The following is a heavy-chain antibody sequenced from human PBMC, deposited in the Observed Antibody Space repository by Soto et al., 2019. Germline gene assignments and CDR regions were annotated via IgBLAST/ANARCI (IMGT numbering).Heavy chain of an antibody. CDR3: ARNESSNLYGMDV. Sequence: GGSLRLSCAASGFTFSSYSMNWVRQAPGKGLEWVSSISSSSFSINYADSVKGRFSISRDNAQNSLHLQMNNLRAEDTAVYSCARNESSNLYGMDVWAQRTTVTVSS. D-gene: IGHD1-1*01. CDR1: GFTFSSYS. J-gene: IGHJ6*02. CDR2: ISSSSFSI. V-gene: IGHV3-21*01.